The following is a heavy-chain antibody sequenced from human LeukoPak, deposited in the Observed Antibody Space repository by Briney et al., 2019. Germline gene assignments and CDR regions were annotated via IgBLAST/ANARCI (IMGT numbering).Heavy chain of an antibody. J-gene: IGHJ4*02. D-gene: IGHD5-24*01. CDR1: GYTFTSYA. CDR2: ISAYDGST. V-gene: IGHV1-18*01. Sequence: ASVKVSCKASGYTFTSYAINWVRQAPGQGLEWMGWISAYDGSTISAQDLQGRVTMTTDTSTTTAYMELTRLRSDDTAVYYCARDRYGDGFAHFDYWGQGALVTVSS. CDR3: ARDRYGDGFAHFDY.